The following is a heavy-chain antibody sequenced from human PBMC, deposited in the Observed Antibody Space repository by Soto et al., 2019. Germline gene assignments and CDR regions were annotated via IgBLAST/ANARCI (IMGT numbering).Heavy chain of an antibody. Sequence: GGSLRLSCVASGFTFSDYSMSWIRQAPGKGLEWLAFIDSRGRTLSYADSVRGRFTISRDNAENSVYLQMDSLRADDTAVYYCERQAARNYIDSWGQGNSVTVSS. V-gene: IGHV3-11*01. CDR1: GFTFSDYS. J-gene: IGHJ4*02. CDR3: ERQAARNYIDS. CDR2: IDSRGRTL. D-gene: IGHD6-6*01.